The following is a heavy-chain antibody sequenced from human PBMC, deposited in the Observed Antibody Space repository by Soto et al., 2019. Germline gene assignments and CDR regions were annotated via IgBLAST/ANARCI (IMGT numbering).Heavy chain of an antibody. Sequence: SETLSLTCTVSGGSISSSSYYWGWIRQPPGKGLEWIGSLYYSGSTYYNPSPKSRVTISVDTSKNQFSLKLSSVTAADTAVYYCARHLSLVGATWIYYGMDVWGQGTTVTVSS. CDR1: GGSISSSSYY. CDR2: LYYSGST. V-gene: IGHV4-39*01. CDR3: ARHLSLVGATWIYYGMDV. J-gene: IGHJ6*02. D-gene: IGHD1-26*01.